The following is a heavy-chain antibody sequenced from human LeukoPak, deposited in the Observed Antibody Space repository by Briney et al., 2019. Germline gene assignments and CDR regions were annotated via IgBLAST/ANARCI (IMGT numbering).Heavy chain of an antibody. D-gene: IGHD3-10*01. CDR3: VRRGPIETEYLER. CDR1: GFTFDDFS. J-gene: IGHJ1*01. CDR2: ISRSGTTT. Sequence: GGSLRLSCAGSGFTFDDFSMNWVRQAPGKGPEWVSYISRSGTTTYYADSVKGRFTISRDNAKSSLFLQMNSLRAEDTAVYYCVRRGPIETEYLERWGQGTLVTVSS. V-gene: IGHV3-48*04.